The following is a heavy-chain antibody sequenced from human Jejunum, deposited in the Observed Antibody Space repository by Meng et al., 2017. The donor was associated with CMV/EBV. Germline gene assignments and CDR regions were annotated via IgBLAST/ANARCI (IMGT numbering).Heavy chain of an antibody. D-gene: IGHD3-3*01. CDR1: GLGVSDNY. CDR2: LYMGSA. J-gene: IGHJ4*02. Sequence: SGLGVSDNYMVWVRQFPGKGLEWVSTLYMGSAHYAASVEDRFSISRDNVKNMVFLQMNRLTTEDTAVYYCAREQSGAWSGYFDYWGQGGLVTVSS. V-gene: IGHV3-53*01. CDR3: AREQSGAWSGYFDY.